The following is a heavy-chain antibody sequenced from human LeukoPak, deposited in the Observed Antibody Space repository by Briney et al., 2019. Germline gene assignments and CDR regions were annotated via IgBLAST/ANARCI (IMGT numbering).Heavy chain of an antibody. J-gene: IGHJ6*03. CDR3: AKGYYGSGSRYYYYYYMDV. D-gene: IGHD3-10*01. CDR1: GFTFSSYG. CDR2: ISGSGGST. Sequence: PGGSLRLSCAASGFTFSSYGMSWVRQAPGKGLEWVSAISGSGGSTYYADSVKGRFTISRDNSKNTLYLQMNSLRAEDTAVYYCAKGYYGSGSRYYYYYYMDVWGKGTTVTISS. V-gene: IGHV3-23*01.